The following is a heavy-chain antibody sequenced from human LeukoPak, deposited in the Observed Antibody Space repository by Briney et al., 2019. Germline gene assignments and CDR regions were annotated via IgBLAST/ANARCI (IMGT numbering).Heavy chain of an antibody. J-gene: IGHJ4*02. V-gene: IGHV3-21*01. CDR2: INKDTTYI. CDR3: AKSVAGGDY. D-gene: IGHD6-19*01. CDR1: GFNFNDSG. Sequence: GGSLRLSCAASGFNFNDSGFNWVRQSPGERLEWVSCINKDTTYIYYSDSVQGRFTISRDNSKNTVYLKMNSLRAEDTAVYYCAKSVAGGDYWGQGTLVAVSS.